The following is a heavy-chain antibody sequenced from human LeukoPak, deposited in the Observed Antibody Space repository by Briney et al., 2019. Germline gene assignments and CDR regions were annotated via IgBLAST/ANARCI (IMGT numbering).Heavy chain of an antibody. CDR3: ARGLHYDILTGYLDY. D-gene: IGHD3-9*01. J-gene: IGHJ4*02. CDR1: GFTFRTYG. V-gene: IGHV3-33*01. CDR2: IWYDGSNK. Sequence: GRSLRLSCAASGFTFRTYGMHWVRQAPGKGLEWVAFIWYDGSNKYYADSVKGRFTISRDSSKNSLYLQMSSLGAEDTAVYYCARGLHYDILTGYLDYWGQGTLVTVSS.